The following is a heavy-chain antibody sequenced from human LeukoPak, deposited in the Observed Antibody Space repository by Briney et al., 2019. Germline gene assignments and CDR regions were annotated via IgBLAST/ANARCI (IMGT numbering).Heavy chain of an antibody. CDR2: IYPGDSDT. CDR3: ARPSPRRGSSSGIDGVDY. V-gene: IGHV5-51*01. J-gene: IGHJ4*02. D-gene: IGHD6-6*01. Sequence: GESLKISCKGSGYSFTSYRIGWVRQMPGKGLEWMGIIYPGDSDTRYSPSFQGQVTISADKSISTAYLQWSSLKASDTAMYYCARPSPRRGSSSGIDGVDYWGQGTLVTVSS. CDR1: GYSFTSYR.